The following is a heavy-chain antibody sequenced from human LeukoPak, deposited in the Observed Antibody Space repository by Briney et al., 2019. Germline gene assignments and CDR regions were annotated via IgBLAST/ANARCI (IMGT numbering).Heavy chain of an antibody. D-gene: IGHD2-15*01. CDR2: TKPDGTAE. CDR3: ARDGGLHTNFDY. Sequence: PGGSLRLSCAASGFTVRNYWMGWVRQAPGKGLEWVANTKPDGTAEYYADSVRGRFTTSRDNANNFLYLQMNSLRGEDTAVYYCARDGGLHTNFDYWGQGTLVTVSS. J-gene: IGHJ4*02. CDR1: GFTVRNYW. V-gene: IGHV3-7*01.